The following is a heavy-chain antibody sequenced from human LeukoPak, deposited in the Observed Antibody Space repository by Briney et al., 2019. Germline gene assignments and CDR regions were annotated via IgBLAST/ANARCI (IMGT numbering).Heavy chain of an antibody. CDR3: ARIPTYYDLWSGYSADFDY. CDR1: GGTFSSYA. V-gene: IGHV1-69*05. J-gene: IGHJ4*02. D-gene: IGHD3-3*01. CDR2: IIPIFGTA. Sequence: GSSVKVSCKASGGTFSSYAISWVRQAPGQGLEWMGRIIPIFGTANYAQKFQGRVTITTDESTSTAYMELSSLRSEDTAVYYCARIPTYYDLWSGYSADFDYWGQGTLVTVSS.